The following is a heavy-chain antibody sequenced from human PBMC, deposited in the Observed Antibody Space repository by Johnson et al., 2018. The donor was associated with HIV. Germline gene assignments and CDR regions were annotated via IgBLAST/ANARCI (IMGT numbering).Heavy chain of an antibody. CDR2: ISGGGGST. V-gene: IGHV3-23*04. CDR1: GFTFSSYA. Sequence: VQLVESGGGLVQPGGSLRLSCAASGFTFSSYAMSWVRQAPGKGLEWVSAISGGGGSTYYADSVKGRFTIPRDNSKNTLYLQMNSLRAEDTAVYYCAKGRGSPPGAFDIWGQGTMVTVSS. J-gene: IGHJ3*02. D-gene: IGHD1-26*01. CDR3: AKGRGSPPGAFDI.